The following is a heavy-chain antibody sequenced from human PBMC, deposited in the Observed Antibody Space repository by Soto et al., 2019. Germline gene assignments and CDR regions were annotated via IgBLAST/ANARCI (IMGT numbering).Heavy chain of an antibody. CDR3: ARSWDLVQWLVAF. V-gene: IGHV1-8*01. CDR1: GYTFTRSG. Sequence: ASVKVSCKASGYTFTRSGISWVRQAPGQGLEWMGWMNPNTGYTANAQKFQGRVTMTRNISISTVYMELSSLNSVTAADTAVYYCARSWDLVQWLVAFWGQGTPVTVSS. D-gene: IGHD6-19*01. J-gene: IGHJ4*02. CDR2: MNPNTGYT.